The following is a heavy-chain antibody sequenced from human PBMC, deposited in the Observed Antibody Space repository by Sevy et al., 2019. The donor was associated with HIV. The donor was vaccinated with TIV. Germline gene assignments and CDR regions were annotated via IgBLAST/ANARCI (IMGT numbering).Heavy chain of an antibody. Sequence: GESLKISGKGSGYSFPNYWIGWVRQMPGKGLEWMGAIYPGDSDTRYSPSFQGQVTISADKSISTAYLQWTSLKASDTAMYYCARQDNYRGYALYDSWGQGTLVTVSS. CDR1: GYSFPNYW. J-gene: IGHJ4*02. D-gene: IGHD3-22*01. V-gene: IGHV5-51*01. CDR3: ARQDNYRGYALYDS. CDR2: IYPGDSDT.